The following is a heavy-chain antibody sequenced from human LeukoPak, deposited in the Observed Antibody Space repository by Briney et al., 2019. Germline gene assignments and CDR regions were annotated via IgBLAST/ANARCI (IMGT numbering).Heavy chain of an antibody. V-gene: IGHV3-7*01. CDR2: IKQDGSEK. CDR1: GFTFSSYW. J-gene: IGHJ5*02. CDR3: ARNGEDIVVVVAATIWFDP. D-gene: IGHD2-15*01. Sequence: GGSLRLSCAASGFTFSSYWMSWVRQDPGKGMEWVANIKQDGSEKYYVDSVKGRFTISRDNAKNSLYLQMNSLRAEDTAVYYCARNGEDIVVVVAATIWFDPWGQGTLVTVSS.